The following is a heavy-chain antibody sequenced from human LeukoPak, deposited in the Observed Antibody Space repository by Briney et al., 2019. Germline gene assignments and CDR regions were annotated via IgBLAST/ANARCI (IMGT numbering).Heavy chain of an antibody. CDR1: GFTFSSSW. J-gene: IGHJ4*02. CDR3: ARDPGRGFDY. V-gene: IGHV3-7*01. Sequence: GGSLRLSCAASGFTFSSSWMTWVRQAPGKGLEWVASIKEDGRDKYYVDSVRGRFTISRDNAKNSVYLQMNSLRAEDTAVYYCARDPGRGFDYWGQGALVTVSS. D-gene: IGHD1-26*01. CDR2: IKEDGRDK.